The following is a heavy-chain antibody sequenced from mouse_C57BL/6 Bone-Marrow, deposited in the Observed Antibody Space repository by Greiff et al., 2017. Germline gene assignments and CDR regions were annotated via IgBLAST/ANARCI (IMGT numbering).Heavy chain of an antibody. Sequence: EVKLMESGGGLVKPGGSLKLSCAASGFTFSDSGMHWVRQAPEKGLAWVAYISSGSSTIYYADTVKGRFTITRDNAKNTLFLQMTSLRSEDTAMYYCARLTGTGYFDVWGTGTTVTVSS. V-gene: IGHV5-17*01. CDR1: GFTFSDSG. J-gene: IGHJ1*03. CDR3: ARLTGTGYFDV. D-gene: IGHD4-1*01. CDR2: ISSGSSTI.